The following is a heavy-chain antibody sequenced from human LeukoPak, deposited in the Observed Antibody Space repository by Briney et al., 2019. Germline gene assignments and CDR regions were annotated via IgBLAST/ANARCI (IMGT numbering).Heavy chain of an antibody. D-gene: IGHD6-13*01. CDR2: IIPIFGTA. V-gene: IGHV1-69*13. CDR1: GGTFSSYA. J-gene: IGHJ6*02. CDR3: ARGRAHIAAAGSYYYYGMDV. Sequence: GASVKVSCKASGGTFSSYAISWVRQAPGQGLEWMGGIIPIFGTANYAQKFQGRVTITADESTSTAYMELSSLRSEDTAVYYCARGRAHIAAAGSYYYYGMDVWGQGTTVTVSS.